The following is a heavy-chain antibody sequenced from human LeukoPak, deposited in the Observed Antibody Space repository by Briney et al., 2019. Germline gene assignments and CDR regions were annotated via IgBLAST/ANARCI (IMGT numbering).Heavy chain of an antibody. CDR2: INHSGST. CDR1: GGSFSGYY. D-gene: IGHD2-15*01. CDR3: ARGRYGYCSGGSCYSRGDYYYGMDV. J-gene: IGHJ6*04. Sequence: SETLSLTCAVYGGSFSGYYWSWIRQPPGKGLEWIGEINHSGSTNYNPSLKSRVTISVDTSKNQFSLKLSSVTAADTAVYYCARGRYGYCSGGSCYSRGDYYYGMDVWGKGATVTASS. V-gene: IGHV4-34*01.